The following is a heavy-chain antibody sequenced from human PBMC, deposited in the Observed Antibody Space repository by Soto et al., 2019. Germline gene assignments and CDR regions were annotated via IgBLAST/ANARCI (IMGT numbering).Heavy chain of an antibody. J-gene: IGHJ4*02. V-gene: IGHV3-21*01. CDR3: AREDSIIIPAVSDF. CDR1: GFYCNNYS. D-gene: IGHD2-2*01. CDR2: VSKSDYT. Sequence: GALRGSCVDSGFYCNNYSINWVRQPPGKGLEWVSSVSKSDYTYYSDSVRGRFTISRDNAKNSVSLQMNGLRAEDTAVYYCAREDSIIIPAVSDFWGQGTLVTVSS.